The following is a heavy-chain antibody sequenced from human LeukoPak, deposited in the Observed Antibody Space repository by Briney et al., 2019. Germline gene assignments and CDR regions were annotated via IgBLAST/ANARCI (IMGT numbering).Heavy chain of an antibody. J-gene: IGHJ4*02. CDR3: ASSHQYYYDSSGYLGG. CDR1: GYTFTGYY. D-gene: IGHD3-22*01. Sequence: ASVKVSCKASGYTFTGYYMHWVRQAPGQGLEWMGWINPNSGGTNYAQKFQGRVTMTRDTSISTAYMELSRLRSDDTAVYYCASSHQYYYDSSGYLGGWGQGTLVTVSS. CDR2: INPNSGGT. V-gene: IGHV1-2*02.